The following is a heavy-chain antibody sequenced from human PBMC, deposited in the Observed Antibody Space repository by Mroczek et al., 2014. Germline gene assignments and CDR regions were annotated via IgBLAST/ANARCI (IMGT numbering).Heavy chain of an antibody. V-gene: IGHV4-31*03. CDR3: ARCNTVVPAATFDY. CDR1: GGSISSGGYY. D-gene: IGHD2-2*01. J-gene: IGHJ4*02. Sequence: QVQLVQSGPGLVKPSQTLSLTCTVSGGSISSGGYYWSWIRQHPGKGLEWIGYIYYSGSTYYNPSLKSRVTISVDTSKNQFSLKLSSVTAADTAVYYCARCNTVVPAATFDYWGQGTLVTVSS. CDR2: IYYSGST.